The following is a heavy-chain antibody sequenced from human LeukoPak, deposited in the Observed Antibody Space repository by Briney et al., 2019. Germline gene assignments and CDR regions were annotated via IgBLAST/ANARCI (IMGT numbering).Heavy chain of an antibody. V-gene: IGHV4-34*01. J-gene: IGHJ2*01. CDR3: ARRRRGSWKYWYFDL. CDR2: INHSGST. D-gene: IGHD1-26*01. CDR1: GGSFSGYY. Sequence: SETLSLTCAVYGGSFSGYYWSWIRQPPGKGLEWIGEINHSGSTNYNPSLKSRVTISVDTSKNQFSLKLSSVTAADTAVYYCARRRRGSWKYWYFDLWGRGTLVTVSS.